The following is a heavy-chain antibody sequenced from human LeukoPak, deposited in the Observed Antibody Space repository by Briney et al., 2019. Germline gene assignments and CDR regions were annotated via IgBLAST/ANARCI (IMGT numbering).Heavy chain of an antibody. V-gene: IGHV4-59*01. CDR2: IYYSGST. Sequence: PSQTRSLTCTVAGGSLSSYYCSWIRQPPGKGLEWIGYIYYSGSTNYNPSLKSRVAISVDTSKNQFSLKLSSVTAADTAVYYCARAAEYSSSWYDYYYYYMDVWGKGTTVNISS. D-gene: IGHD6-13*01. CDR3: ARAAEYSSSWYDYYYYYMDV. CDR1: GGSLSSYY. J-gene: IGHJ6*03.